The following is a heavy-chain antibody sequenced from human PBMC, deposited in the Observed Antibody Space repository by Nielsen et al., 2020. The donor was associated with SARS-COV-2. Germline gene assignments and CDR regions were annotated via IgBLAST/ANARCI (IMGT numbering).Heavy chain of an antibody. CDR1: GFTFSSYG. D-gene: IGHD2-2*01. Sequence: GESLKISCAASGFTFSSYGMHWVRQAPGKGLEWVAVISYDGSNKYYADSVKGRFTISRDNSKNTLYLQMNSLRAEDTAVYYCAKSLGLGQLLEPTLDYWGQGTLVTVSS. CDR2: ISYDGSNK. J-gene: IGHJ4*02. CDR3: AKSLGLGQLLEPTLDY. V-gene: IGHV3-30*18.